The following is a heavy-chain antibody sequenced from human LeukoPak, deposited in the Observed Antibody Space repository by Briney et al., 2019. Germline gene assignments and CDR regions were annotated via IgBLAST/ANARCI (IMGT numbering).Heavy chain of an antibody. CDR2: ISGSGGST. V-gene: IGHV3-23*01. D-gene: IGHD4-17*01. Sequence: PGGSLRLSCAASGFTFSSYAMSWVRQAPGKGLEWVSAISGSGGSTYYADSVKGRFTISRDNSKNTLYLQMNSLRAEDTAVYYCARTRITVTTRSWDYWGQGTLVTVSS. CDR3: ARTRITVTTRSWDY. J-gene: IGHJ4*02. CDR1: GFTFSSYA.